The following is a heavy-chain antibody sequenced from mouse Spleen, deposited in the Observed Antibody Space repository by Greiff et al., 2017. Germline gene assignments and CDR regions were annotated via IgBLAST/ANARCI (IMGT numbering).Heavy chain of an antibody. CDR1: GFSLTSYG. J-gene: IGHJ2*01. CDR3: ARNRIYDGYSYFDY. V-gene: IGHV2-2*01. D-gene: IGHD2-3*01. Sequence: VQVVESGPGLVQPSQSLSITCTVSGFSLTSYGVHWVRQSPGKGLEWLGVIWSGGSTDYNAAFISRLSISKDNSKSQVFFKMNSLQADDTAIYYCARNRIYDGYSYFDYWGQGTTLTVSS. CDR2: IWSGGST.